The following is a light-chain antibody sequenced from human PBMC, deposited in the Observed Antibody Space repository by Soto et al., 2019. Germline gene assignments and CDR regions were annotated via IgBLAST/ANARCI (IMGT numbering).Light chain of an antibody. V-gene: IGKV3-11*01. CDR3: QQRSNWPIT. Sequence: EIVLTQSPATLSLSPGEGATLSCRASQSVASYLAWYQQKPDQAPRLLIYDASTRATGIPARFSGSGSGTDCTLTISSLEPEDFAVYYCQQRSNWPITFGQGTRLEIK. CDR1: QSVASY. J-gene: IGKJ5*01. CDR2: DAS.